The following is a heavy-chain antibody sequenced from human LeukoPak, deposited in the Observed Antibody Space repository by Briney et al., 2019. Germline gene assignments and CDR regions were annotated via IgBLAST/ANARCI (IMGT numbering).Heavy chain of an antibody. CDR2: IWSDGSTK. CDR1: RSTFSSSA. Sequence: GGSLRLSCAASRSTFSSSAMSWVRQAPGKGLEWVGVIWSDGSTKYYAESVQGRFTISRDTSKNRLYLQLNSLRVEDTAVFYCARDTSSSWYYFDHWGQGTLVTVSS. CDR3: ARDTSSSWYYFDH. V-gene: IGHV3-33*08. J-gene: IGHJ4*02. D-gene: IGHD6-13*01.